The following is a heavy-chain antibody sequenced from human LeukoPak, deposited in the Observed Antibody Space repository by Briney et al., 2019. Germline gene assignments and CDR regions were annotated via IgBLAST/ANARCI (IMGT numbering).Heavy chain of an antibody. D-gene: IGHD3-3*01. J-gene: IGHJ5*02. CDR2: IIPIFGTA. CDR1: GGTFSSYA. V-gene: IGHV1-69*05. Sequence: ASVRVSCKASGGTFSSYAINWVRQAPGQGLEWMGGIIPIFGTANYAQKFQGRVTITTDESTSTAYMELSSLRSEDTAVYYCAREMGVVNNWFDHWGQGTLVTVSS. CDR3: AREMGVVNNWFDH.